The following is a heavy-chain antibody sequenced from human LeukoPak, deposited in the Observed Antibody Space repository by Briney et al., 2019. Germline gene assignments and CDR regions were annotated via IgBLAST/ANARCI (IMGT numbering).Heavy chain of an antibody. V-gene: IGHV3-23*01. J-gene: IGHJ4*02. D-gene: IGHD3-3*01. CDR1: GXTFSSYA. CDR3: AKDYDFWSGYHDY. Sequence: GGSLRLSCAASGXTFSSYAMSWVRQAPGKGLEWVSAISGSGGSTYYADSVKGRFTISRDNSKNTLYLQMNSLRAEDTAVYYCAKDYDFWSGYHDYWGQGTLVTVSS. CDR2: ISGSGGST.